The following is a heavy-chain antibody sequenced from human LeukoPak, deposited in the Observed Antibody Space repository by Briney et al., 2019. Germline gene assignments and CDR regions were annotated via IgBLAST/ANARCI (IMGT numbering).Heavy chain of an antibody. CDR2: IYYSGST. V-gene: IGHV4-31*03. D-gene: IGHD3-10*01. J-gene: IGHJ4*02. CDR3: ARDEGGSGSYDY. Sequence: SETLSLTCTVSGGSISCGGYYWSWIRQHPGKGLEWIGYIYYSGSTYYSPSLKSRVTISVDTSKNQFSLKLSSVTAADTAVYYCARDEGGSGSYDYWGQGTLVTVSS. CDR1: GGSISCGGYY.